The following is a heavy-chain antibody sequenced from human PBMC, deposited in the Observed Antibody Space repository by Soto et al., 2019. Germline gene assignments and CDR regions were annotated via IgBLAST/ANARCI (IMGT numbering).Heavy chain of an antibody. CDR1: GFTFSSYW. V-gene: IGHV3-7*01. J-gene: IGHJ4*02. CDR2: IKQDGSEK. CDR3: ARDPRYGDDDY. D-gene: IGHD4-17*01. Sequence: EVQLVESGGGLVQPGGSLRLSCAASGFTFSSYWMSWVRQAPGKGLEWVANIKQDGSEKYYVDSVKGRFTISRDNAKNSLYLQMNSLRADDTAVYYCARDPRYGDDDYWGQGTLVTVSS.